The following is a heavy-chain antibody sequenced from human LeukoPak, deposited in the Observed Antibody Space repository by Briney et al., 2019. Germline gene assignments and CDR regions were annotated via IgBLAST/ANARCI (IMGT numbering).Heavy chain of an antibody. CDR1: GFTVSSNY. CDR2: IYSGGST. V-gene: IGHV3-53*01. CDR3: ARPDDYGDYSLDY. J-gene: IGHJ4*02. D-gene: IGHD4-17*01. Sequence: GGSLRLSCAASGFTVSSNYMSWVRQAPGKGLEWVSVIYSGGSTYYEDSVKGRFTISRDNSKNTLYLQMNSLRAEDTAVYYCARPDDYGDYSLDYWGQGTLVTVSS.